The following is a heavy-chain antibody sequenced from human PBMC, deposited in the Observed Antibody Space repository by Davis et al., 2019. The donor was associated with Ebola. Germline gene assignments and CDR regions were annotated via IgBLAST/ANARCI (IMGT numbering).Heavy chain of an antibody. J-gene: IGHJ3*02. CDR2: IYYSGST. V-gene: IGHV4-59*12. Sequence: GSLRLSCTVSGGSISSYYWSWIRQPPGKGLEWIGYIYYSGSTNYNPSLKSRVTISVDTSKNQFSLKLSSVTAAGTAVYYCARARSGWDEIDAFDIWGQGTMVTVSS. CDR3: ARARSGWDEIDAFDI. D-gene: IGHD6-19*01. CDR1: GGSISSYY.